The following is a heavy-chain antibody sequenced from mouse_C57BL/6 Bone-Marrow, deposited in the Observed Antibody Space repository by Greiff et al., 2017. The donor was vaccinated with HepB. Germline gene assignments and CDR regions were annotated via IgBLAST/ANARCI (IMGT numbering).Heavy chain of an antibody. J-gene: IGHJ4*01. D-gene: IGHD1-3*01. CDR2: INPSTGGT. CDR1: GYSFTGYY. Sequence: VQLQQSGPELVKPGASVQISCKASGYSFTGYYMNWVKQSPEKSLEWIGEINPSTGGTTYNQKFKAKATLTVDKSSSTAYMQLKSLTSEDSAVYYCAREEWAMDYWGQGTSVTVSS. CDR3: AREEWAMDY. V-gene: IGHV1-42*01.